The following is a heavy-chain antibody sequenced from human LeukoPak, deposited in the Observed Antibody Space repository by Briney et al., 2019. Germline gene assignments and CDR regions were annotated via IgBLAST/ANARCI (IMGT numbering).Heavy chain of an antibody. CDR1: GGSLSSYY. D-gene: IGHD3-10*01. V-gene: IGHV4-59*01. Sequence: SETLSLTCAVSGGSLSSYYWCWIRETPRKGLEWMGYIYYSVSTNHNLPLKRRVPISVDTSKNQFSLKLSSVTAADTAVYYCARDRDYGSGSYIPRPGAFDIWGQGTMVTVCS. J-gene: IGHJ3*02. CDR2: IYYSVST. CDR3: ARDRDYGSGSYIPRPGAFDI.